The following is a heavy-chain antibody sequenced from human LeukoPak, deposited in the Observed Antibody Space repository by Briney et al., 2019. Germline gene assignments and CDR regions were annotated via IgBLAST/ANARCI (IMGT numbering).Heavy chain of an antibody. Sequence: SETLSLTCAVYGGSFSGYYWSWIRQPPGKGLEWIGEINHSGSTNYNPSLRSRVTISVDTSKNQFSLKLSSVTAADTAVYYCARGFGDYWGQGTLVTVSS. V-gene: IGHV4-34*01. CDR2: INHSGST. CDR1: GGSFSGYY. J-gene: IGHJ4*02. CDR3: ARGFGDY. D-gene: IGHD3-16*01.